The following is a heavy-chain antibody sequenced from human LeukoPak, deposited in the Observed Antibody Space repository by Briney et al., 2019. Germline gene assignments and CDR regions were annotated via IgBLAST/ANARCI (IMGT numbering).Heavy chain of an antibody. CDR3: ARGGEPKWELLYQDY. V-gene: IGHV1-2*02. D-gene: IGHD1-26*01. J-gene: IGHJ4*02. Sequence: ASVKVSCKASGYIFVDFYMYWVRQAPGQGLEWMGWINPNSSGTNSAQKFQGRVTLTRDTSISTAFMELNSLTSDDTAVYYCARGGEPKWELLYQDYWGQGTLVTVSS. CDR2: INPNSSGT. CDR1: GYIFVDFY.